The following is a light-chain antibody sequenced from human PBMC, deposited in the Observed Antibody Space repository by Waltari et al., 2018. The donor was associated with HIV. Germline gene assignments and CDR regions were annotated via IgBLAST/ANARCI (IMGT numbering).Light chain of an antibody. CDR1: NSNIGAGYH. CDR3: QSYDSSLDAVV. CDR2: GDS. Sequence: QSVLTQPPSVSGAPGQRVTISCTGSNSNIGAGYHVHWYRHLPGTAPRLLIFGDSYRPSGVPDRFSGSKFGTSASLAIAGLQAEDEADYYCQSYDSSLDAVVFGGGTKLTFL. J-gene: IGLJ2*01. V-gene: IGLV1-40*01.